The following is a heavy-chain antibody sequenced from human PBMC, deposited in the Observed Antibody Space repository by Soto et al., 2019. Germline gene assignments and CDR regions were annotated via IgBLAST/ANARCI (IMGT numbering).Heavy chain of an antibody. D-gene: IGHD3-10*01. CDR1: GFPFSSYG. Sequence: QVQLVESGGGVVQPGRSLRLSCAASGFPFSSYGMHWVREAPGKGLEWVAVISYDGSNKYYADSVKGRFPISRDNSASPLYLQMNSLSPEDTALYYCVGGQYYFAYRGQGTLVTVSP. J-gene: IGHJ4*02. CDR3: VGGQYYFAY. CDR2: ISYDGSNK. V-gene: IGHV3-30*03.